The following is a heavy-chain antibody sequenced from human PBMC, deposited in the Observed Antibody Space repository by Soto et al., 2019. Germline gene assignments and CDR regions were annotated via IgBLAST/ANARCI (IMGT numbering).Heavy chain of an antibody. CDR1: GGSFSGYY. V-gene: IGHV4-34*01. D-gene: IGHD2-8*02. CDR2: INHSGST. CDR3: ARDKITGLFNY. J-gene: IGHJ4*02. Sequence: QVQLQQWGAGLLKPSETLSLTCAVYGGSFSGYYWTWIRQPPGTGLEWIGEINHSGSTNYNPSIRSRVTLSVDTSKNQVSLKLTSVTAADTAVYYCARDKITGLFNYWGQGTLVTVSS.